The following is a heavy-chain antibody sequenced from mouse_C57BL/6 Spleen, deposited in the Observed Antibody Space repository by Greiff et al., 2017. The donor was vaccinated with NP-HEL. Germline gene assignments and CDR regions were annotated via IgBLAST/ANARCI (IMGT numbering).Heavy chain of an antibody. CDR2: IDPEDGET. D-gene: IGHD1-1*01. J-gene: IGHJ1*03. CDR1: GFNIKDYY. V-gene: IGHV14-2*01. Sequence: EVKLMESGAELVKPGASVQLSCTASGFNIKDYYMHWVQQRTEQGLEWIGRIDPEDGETKYAPKFQGKATITADTSSNTAYLQLSSLTSEDTAVYYCAPSHYYGSSGYFDVWGTGTTVTVSS. CDR3: APSHYYGSSGYFDV.